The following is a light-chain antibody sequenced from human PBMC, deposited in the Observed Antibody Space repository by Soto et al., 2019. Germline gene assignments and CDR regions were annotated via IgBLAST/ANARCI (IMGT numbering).Light chain of an antibody. Sequence: DIDMTQAPSSLSASVGDRVTITCRAGQDVVNYLNWYQQKPGKAPRLLIYAASSLQSGVPSRFSGSGSGTDFTLTISSLQPEDSASYYCQQSYSSWATFGGGTKVEIK. CDR1: QDVVNY. CDR2: AAS. J-gene: IGKJ4*01. V-gene: IGKV1-39*01. CDR3: QQSYSSWAT.